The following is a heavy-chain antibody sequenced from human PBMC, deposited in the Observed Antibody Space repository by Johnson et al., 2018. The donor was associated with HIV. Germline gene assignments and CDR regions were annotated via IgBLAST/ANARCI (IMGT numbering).Heavy chain of an antibody. CDR3: ARDLNHFGGAFDI. Sequence: QVQLVESGGGLVKPGESLRLSCVGSGFTFSQAWMSWVRQAPGKGLEWVAVISYDGSNKYYADSVKGRFTISRDNSKNTLYLQMNSLRAEDTAVYYCARDLNHFGGAFDIWGQGTMVTVSS. J-gene: IGHJ3*02. CDR1: GFTFSQAW. V-gene: IGHV3-30*03. D-gene: IGHD3-16*01. CDR2: ISYDGSNK.